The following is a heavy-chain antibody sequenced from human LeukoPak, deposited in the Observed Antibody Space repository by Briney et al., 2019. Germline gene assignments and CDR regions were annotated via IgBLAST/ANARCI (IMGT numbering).Heavy chain of an antibody. V-gene: IGHV3-74*01. Sequence: PGGSLRLSWAASGSTFSRDWMRWVRQAPGEGLVWVSRVKSDGNDTIYADSVKGRFTISRDNAKNTLYLQMDSLRAEDTAVYYCTTGIGNYYYYWGQGTLVTVAS. CDR3: TTGIGNYYYY. J-gene: IGHJ4*02. D-gene: IGHD3-10*01. CDR1: GSTFSRDW. CDR2: VKSDGNDT.